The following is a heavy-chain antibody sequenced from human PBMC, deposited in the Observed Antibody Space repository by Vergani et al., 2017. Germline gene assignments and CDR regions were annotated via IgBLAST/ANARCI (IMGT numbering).Heavy chain of an antibody. J-gene: IGHJ6*02. CDR2: INHSGST. V-gene: IGHV4-34*01. CDR1: GGSFSGYY. CDR3: ARVLRGGVIAPFVGGMDV. D-gene: IGHD3-16*02. Sequence: QVQLQQWGAGLLKPSETLSLTCAVYGGSFSGYYWSWIRQPPGKGLEWIGEINHSGSTNYNPSLKSRVTLSVDTSKNQFSLKLSSVTAADTAVYYCARVLRGGVIAPFVGGMDVWGQGTTVTVSS.